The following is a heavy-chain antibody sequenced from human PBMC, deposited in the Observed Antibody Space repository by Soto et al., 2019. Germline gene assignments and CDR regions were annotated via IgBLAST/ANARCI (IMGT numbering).Heavy chain of an antibody. CDR1: GGTFSSYA. Sequence: QVQLVQSGAEVQKPGSSVKVSCKASGGTFSSYAISWVRQAPGQGLEWMGGIIPISETTNYAKKLQGRVTITADESKSTAYMELSSLRSEDTAVYYCARSQGSSTSLEIYYYYYYGMDVWGQGTTVTVSS. J-gene: IGHJ6*02. CDR2: IIPISETT. V-gene: IGHV1-69*01. D-gene: IGHD2-2*01. CDR3: ARSQGSSTSLEIYYYYYYGMDV.